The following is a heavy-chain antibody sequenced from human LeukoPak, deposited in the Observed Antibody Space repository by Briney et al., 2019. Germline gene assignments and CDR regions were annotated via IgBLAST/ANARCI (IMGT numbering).Heavy chain of an antibody. CDR3: AREGYTSSWYSGYYYFDY. CDR2: INTSGST. D-gene: IGHD6-13*01. V-gene: IGHV4-61*02. J-gene: IGHJ4*02. CDR1: GGSISSGSYF. Sequence: SQTLSLTCTVSGGSISSGSYFWTWIRQPAGKRLEWIGRINTSGSTNYNPSLKSRVTISVDTSKNQFSLKLSSVTAADTAVFFCAREGYTSSWYSGYYYFDYWGQGTLVSVSS.